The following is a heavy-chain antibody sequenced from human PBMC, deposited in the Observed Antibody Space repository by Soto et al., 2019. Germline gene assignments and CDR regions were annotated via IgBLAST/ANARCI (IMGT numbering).Heavy chain of an antibody. CDR3: ARFYYHSFDS. CDR1: GGSISSPDHY. CDR2: IFYTGNT. J-gene: IGHJ4*02. V-gene: IGHV4-30-4*01. D-gene: IGHD3-22*01. Sequence: PSETLSLTCTVSGGSISSPDHYWSWIRQSPGKGLEWIGYIFYTGNTYYNPSLKSRGTISVDTSKNQFSLKLSSVTAADTAVYFCARFYYHSFDSWGQGTLVTVSS.